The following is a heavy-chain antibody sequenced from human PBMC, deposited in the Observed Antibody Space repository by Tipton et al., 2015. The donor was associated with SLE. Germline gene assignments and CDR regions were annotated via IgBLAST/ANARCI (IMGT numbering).Heavy chain of an antibody. V-gene: IGHV4-4*08. Sequence: TLSLTCTVSGGSISSHYWSWIRQPPGKGLEWIGYIYTSGSTNYNPSLKSRVTISVDTSKNQFSLKLSSVTAADTAVYYCARDFWISYYYGSGRYYYGMDVWGQGTTVTVSS. CDR2: IYTSGST. J-gene: IGHJ6*02. CDR1: GGSISSHY. D-gene: IGHD3-10*01. CDR3: ARDFWISYYYGSGRYYYGMDV.